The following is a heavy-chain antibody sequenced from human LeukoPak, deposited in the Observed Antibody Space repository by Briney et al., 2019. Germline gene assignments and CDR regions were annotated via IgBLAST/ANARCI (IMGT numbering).Heavy chain of an antibody. CDR1: GFTFSSYT. Sequence: GGSLRLSCAASGFTFSSYTMTWVRQAPGKGLEWVSHISPSGSTYYADSVKGRFTISRDNAKTSLYLQMNSLRAEDTAVYYCARLAPTPFDYWGQGTLVPVSS. J-gene: IGHJ4*02. V-gene: IGHV3-48*01. CDR3: ARLAPTPFDY. CDR2: ISPSGST.